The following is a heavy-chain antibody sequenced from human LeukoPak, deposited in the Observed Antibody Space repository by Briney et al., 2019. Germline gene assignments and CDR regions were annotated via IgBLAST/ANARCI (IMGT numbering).Heavy chain of an antibody. CDR1: GFTFSSYA. V-gene: IGHV3-21*01. CDR2: ISSSSSYI. J-gene: IGHJ6*03. Sequence: PGGSLRLSCAASGFTFSSYAMSWVRQAPGKGLEWVSSISSSSSYIYYADSVKGRFTISRDNAKNSLYLQMNSLRAEDTAVYYCARTWQMGRFLEWLSGLGYMDVWGKGTTVTVSS. CDR3: ARTWQMGRFLEWLSGLGYMDV. D-gene: IGHD3-3*01.